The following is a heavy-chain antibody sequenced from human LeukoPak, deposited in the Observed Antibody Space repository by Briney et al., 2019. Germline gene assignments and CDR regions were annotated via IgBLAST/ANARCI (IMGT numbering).Heavy chain of an antibody. CDR3: AKPNYYGSSGYYYGDAFDI. CDR2: ISGSGGST. V-gene: IGHV3-23*01. J-gene: IGHJ3*02. Sequence: GGSLRLSCAASGFTFSSYAMSWVRQAPGKGLEWVSAISGSGGSTYYADSVKGRFTISRDNSKNTLYLQMNSLRAEDTAVYYCAKPNYYGSSGYYYGDAFDIWGQGTMVTVSS. CDR1: GFTFSSYA. D-gene: IGHD3-22*01.